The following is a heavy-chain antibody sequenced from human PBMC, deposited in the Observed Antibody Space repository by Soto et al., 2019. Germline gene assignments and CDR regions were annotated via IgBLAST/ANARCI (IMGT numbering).Heavy chain of an antibody. CDR1: GYTFTSYG. CDR2: ISAYNGNT. CDR3: ASYDFWSGYYTKRADLVS. J-gene: IGHJ4*02. Sequence: QVQLVQSGAEVKKPGASVKVSCKASGYTFTSYGISWVRQAPGQGLEWMGWISAYNGNTNYAQKLQGRGTMTTDTSTSTAYMELRSLRADDTAVYYCASYDFWSGYYTKRADLVSWGQGTLVTVSS. V-gene: IGHV1-18*01. D-gene: IGHD3-3*01.